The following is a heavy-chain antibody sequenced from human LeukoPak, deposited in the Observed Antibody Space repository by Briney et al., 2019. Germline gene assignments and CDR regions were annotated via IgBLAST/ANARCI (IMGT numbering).Heavy chain of an antibody. CDR2: IYYSGST. J-gene: IGHJ6*02. Sequence: PSETLSLTCTVSGGSINSYYWSWIRQPPGKGLEWIGYIYYSGSTNYNPSLKSRVTISVDTSKNQFSLKLSSVTAADKAVYYCARGRPYLSYDILTGYYDDYYYGMDVWGQGTTVTVSS. D-gene: IGHD3-9*01. CDR1: GGSINSYY. V-gene: IGHV4-59*08. CDR3: ARGRPYLSYDILTGYYDDYYYGMDV.